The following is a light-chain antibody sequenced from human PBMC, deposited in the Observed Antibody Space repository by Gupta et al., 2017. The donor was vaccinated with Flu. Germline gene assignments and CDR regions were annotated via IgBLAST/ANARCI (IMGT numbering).Light chain of an antibody. J-gene: IGKJ2*01. Sequence: DIQMTQSPSSLYASLGDRISITCRASEDINTYLNWYQQRPGDSPKLLVYSASTLQGGVPSRFSGSGSGTDFTLTIASLQPGDFVTYYCQQTYTMPPTFGQGTKL. CDR2: SAS. CDR1: EDINTY. CDR3: QQTYTMPPT. V-gene: IGKV1-39*01.